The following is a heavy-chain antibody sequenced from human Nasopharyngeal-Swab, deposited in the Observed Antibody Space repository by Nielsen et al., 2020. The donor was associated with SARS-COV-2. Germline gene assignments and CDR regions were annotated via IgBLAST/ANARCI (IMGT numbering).Heavy chain of an antibody. CDR2: ISYDGSNK. CDR1: GFTFSSYA. J-gene: IGHJ6*02. V-gene: IGHV3-30*04. Sequence: GGSLRLSCAASGFTFSSYAMHWVRQAPGKGLEWVAIISYDGSNKYYADSVKGRFTISRDNSKNSLYLQMNSLRAEDTALYYCAKDGVRYYYYGMDVWGQGTTVTVSS. CDR3: AKDGVRYYYYGMDV.